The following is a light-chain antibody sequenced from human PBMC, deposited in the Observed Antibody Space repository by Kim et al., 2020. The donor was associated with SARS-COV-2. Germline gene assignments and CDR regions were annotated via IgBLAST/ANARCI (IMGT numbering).Light chain of an antibody. CDR1: QSISSY. CDR2: AAS. Sequence: DIQMTQSPSSLSASVGDRVTITCQASQSISSYLNWYQQKPGKAPKVLIYAASSLESGVPSRFSGSGSGTDFTLTISSLQPEDFATYYCQQSYSTPGYTFGQGTKLEI. CDR3: QQSYSTPGYT. V-gene: IGKV1-39*01. J-gene: IGKJ2*01.